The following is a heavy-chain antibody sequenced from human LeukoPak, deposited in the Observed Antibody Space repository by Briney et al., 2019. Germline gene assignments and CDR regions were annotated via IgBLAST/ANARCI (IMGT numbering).Heavy chain of an antibody. CDR1: GGSISTYY. J-gene: IGHJ4*02. CDR2: IYDSGST. CDR3: AREAYCGADCYSGFDY. D-gene: IGHD2-21*02. V-gene: IGHV4-59*01. Sequence: SETLSLTCTVSGGSISTYYWSWIRQSPGKGLEWIGYIYDSGSTSYNPSLKSRVTISVDTSKNQFSLRLSSVTAADTAVYYCAREAYCGADCYSGFDYWGQGTLVTVSS.